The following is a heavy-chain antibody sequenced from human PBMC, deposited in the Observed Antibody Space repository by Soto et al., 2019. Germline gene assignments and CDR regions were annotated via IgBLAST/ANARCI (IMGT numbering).Heavy chain of an antibody. V-gene: IGHV4-61*01. CDR1: GGSVSSGSYY. CDR3: ARERDYDFWSGYYGFVP. D-gene: IGHD3-3*01. CDR2: IYYSGST. J-gene: IGHJ5*02. Sequence: SETLSLTCTVSGGSVSSGSYYWSWIRQPPGKGLEWIGYIYYSGSTNYNPSLKSRVTISVDTSKNQFSLKLSSVTAADTAVYYCARERDYDFWSGYYGFVPWGQGTLVNVSS.